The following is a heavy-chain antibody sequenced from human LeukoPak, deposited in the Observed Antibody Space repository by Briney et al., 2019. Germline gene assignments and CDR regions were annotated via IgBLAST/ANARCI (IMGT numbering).Heavy chain of an antibody. J-gene: IGHJ5*02. V-gene: IGHV1-46*01. CDR1: GYTFTSYY. CDR2: INPSGGST. CDR3: ARERYGSGSFPNWFDP. Sequence: GASVKVSCKASGYTFTSYYMHWVRQAPGQGLEWMGIINPSGGSTSYAQKFQGRVTMTRDTSISTAYMELSRLRSDDTAVYYCARERYGSGSFPNWFDPWGQGTLVTVSS. D-gene: IGHD3-10*01.